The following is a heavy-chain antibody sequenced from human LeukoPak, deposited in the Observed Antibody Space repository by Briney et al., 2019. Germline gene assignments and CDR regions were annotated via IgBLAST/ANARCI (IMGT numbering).Heavy chain of an antibody. CDR2: IKEDGSKI. V-gene: IGHV3-7*03. Sequence: SGGSLRLSCSTSGFTFSSYWMSWVRQAPGKGLEWVANIKEDGSKIYHVDSVKGRFTISRDNARNSLYLQMNSLRAEDTAVYYCARVGMADYSSGWFDYWGQGTLVTVSS. CDR1: GFTFSSYW. J-gene: IGHJ4*02. CDR3: ARVGMADYSSGWFDY. D-gene: IGHD6-19*01.